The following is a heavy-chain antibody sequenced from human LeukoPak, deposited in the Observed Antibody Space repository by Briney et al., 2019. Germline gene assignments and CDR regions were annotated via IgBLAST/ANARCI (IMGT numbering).Heavy chain of an antibody. CDR1: GFALRTRGGG. J-gene: IGHJ4*02. V-gene: IGHV2-5*02. CDR3: AHRGVAAGTLDY. Sequence: ESGPTLLQPTRTLTLTFTFSGFALRTRGGGVGWIRQPPGKALEWLTLIYPDDDKRYSPSLKSRLTITKDTSQNQVVLTMTNMDPVDTATYYCAHRGVAAGTLDYWGQGTLVTVSS. CDR2: IYPDDDK. D-gene: IGHD6-13*01.